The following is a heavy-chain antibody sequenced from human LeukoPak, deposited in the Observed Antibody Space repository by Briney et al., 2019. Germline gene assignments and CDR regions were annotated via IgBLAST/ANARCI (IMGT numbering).Heavy chain of an antibody. Sequence: GGSLRLSCAASGFTFSSYWMSWVRQAPGKGLEWVANIKQDGSEKYYVDSVKGRFTISRDNSKNTLYLQMNSLTAEDTAVYYCAKATGTLGAWGQGTLVTVSS. J-gene: IGHJ5*02. CDR2: IKQDGSEK. V-gene: IGHV3-7*03. CDR3: AKATGTLGA. CDR1: GFTFSSYW. D-gene: IGHD1-1*01.